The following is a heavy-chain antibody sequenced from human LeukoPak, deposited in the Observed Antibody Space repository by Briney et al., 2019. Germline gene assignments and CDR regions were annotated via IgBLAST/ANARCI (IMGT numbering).Heavy chain of an antibody. J-gene: IGHJ1*01. V-gene: IGHV1-69*05. CDR2: IIPIFGTA. CDR1: GGTFSSYA. D-gene: IGHD3-22*01. Sequence: SVKVSCKASGGTFSSYAIGWVRQAPGQGLEWMGGIIPIFGTANYAQKFQGRVTITTEESTSTAYMELSSLRSEDTAVYYCAREHPDSPLFQHWGQGTLVTVSS. CDR3: AREHPDSPLFQH.